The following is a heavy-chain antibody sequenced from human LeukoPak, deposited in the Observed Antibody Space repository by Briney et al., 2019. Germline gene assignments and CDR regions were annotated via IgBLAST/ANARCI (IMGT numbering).Heavy chain of an antibody. D-gene: IGHD5-12*01. Sequence: SETLSLTCTVSGGSTNTYCWSWLPQPAEEGLEWIGRIYSCGSTYYNPSLKSRVTISIDKSKNHFSLRLTSVTAADTAVYYCARDRSGYSEYYFDYWGQGGLVTVSS. CDR3: ARDRSGYSEYYFDY. V-gene: IGHV4-4*07. J-gene: IGHJ4*02. CDR1: GGSTNTYC. CDR2: IYSCGST.